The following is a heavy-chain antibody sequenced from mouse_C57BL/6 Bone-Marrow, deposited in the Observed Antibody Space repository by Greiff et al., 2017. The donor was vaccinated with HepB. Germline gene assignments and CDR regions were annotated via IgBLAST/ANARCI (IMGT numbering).Heavy chain of an antibody. CDR2: IYPGNSDT. V-gene: IGHV1-5*01. D-gene: IGHD1-1*01. Sequence: DVQLQESGTVLARPGASVKMSCKTSGYTFTSYWMHWVKQRPGQGLEWIGAIYPGNSDTSYNQKFKGKAKLTAVTSASTAYMELSSLTNEDSAVYYCTRDYYGSTDWFAYWGQGTLVTVSA. CDR1: GYTFTSYW. J-gene: IGHJ3*01. CDR3: TRDYYGSTDWFAY.